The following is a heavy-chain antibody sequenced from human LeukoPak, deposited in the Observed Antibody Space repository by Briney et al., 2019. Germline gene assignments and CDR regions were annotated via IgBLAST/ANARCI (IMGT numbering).Heavy chain of an antibody. CDR2: IYYSGST. CDR1: GGSISTYY. CDR3: AGPNWKAFDI. V-gene: IGHV4-59*01. J-gene: IGHJ3*02. D-gene: IGHD1-1*01. Sequence: SETLSLICTVSGGSISTYYWHWIRQPPGKGLEWIGYIYYSGSTNYNPSLKSRVTISVDTSKNQSSLKLSSVTAADTAVYYCAGPNWKAFDIWGQGTLVTVSS.